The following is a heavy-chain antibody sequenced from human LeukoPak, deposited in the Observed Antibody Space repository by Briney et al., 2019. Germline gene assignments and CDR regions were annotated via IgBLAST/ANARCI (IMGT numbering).Heavy chain of an antibody. Sequence: GASVKVSCKASGYTFTSYYMHWVRQAPGQGLEWMGITNPSGGSTSYAQKFQGRVTMTRDTSTSTVYMELSSLRSEDTAVYYCARVRTAALRYFDFWKYPYYFDYWGQGTLVTVSS. V-gene: IGHV1-46*01. D-gene: IGHD3-9*01. CDR1: GYTFTSYY. CDR2: TNPSGGST. J-gene: IGHJ4*02. CDR3: ARVRTAALRYFDFWKYPYYFDY.